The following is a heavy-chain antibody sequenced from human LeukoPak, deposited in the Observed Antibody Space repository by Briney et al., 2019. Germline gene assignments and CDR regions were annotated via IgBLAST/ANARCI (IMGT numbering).Heavy chain of an antibody. CDR3: ARDTQWLYAFDI. Sequence: PGGSLRLSCAASGFTFSSYWMSCVRQATGKGLEWVANIKQDGSEKYYVDSVKGRFSISRVNAKNSLYLQMNSLRAEDTAVYYCARDTQWLYAFDIWGQGTMVTGSS. J-gene: IGHJ3*02. D-gene: IGHD6-19*01. V-gene: IGHV3-7*05. CDR2: IKQDGSEK. CDR1: GFTFSSYW.